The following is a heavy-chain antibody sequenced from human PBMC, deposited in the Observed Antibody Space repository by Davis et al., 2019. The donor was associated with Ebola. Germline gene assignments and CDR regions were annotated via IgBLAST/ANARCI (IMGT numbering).Heavy chain of an antibody. Sequence: GESLKISCAASGFTFSNYAMSWVRQAPGKGLEWVSGISGSGATTYYADSVKGRFTISRDNSKNTLYLQMNNLRAEDTAVYYCASRYGSGSYFTYWGQGTLVTVSS. J-gene: IGHJ4*02. CDR3: ASRYGSGSYFTY. D-gene: IGHD3-10*01. CDR2: ISGSGATT. V-gene: IGHV3-23*01. CDR1: GFTFSNYA.